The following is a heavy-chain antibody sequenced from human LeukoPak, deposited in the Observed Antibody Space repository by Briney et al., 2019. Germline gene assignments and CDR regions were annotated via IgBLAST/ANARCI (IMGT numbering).Heavy chain of an antibody. J-gene: IGHJ3*02. Sequence: PETLSLTCTVSGGSISSYYWSWIRQPAGKGLEWIGRIYTSGSTNYNPSLKSRVTMSVDTSKNQFSLKLSSVTAADTAVYYCASVNPAVAAAGTKGDAFDIWGQGTMVTVSS. CDR2: IYTSGST. V-gene: IGHV4-4*07. CDR3: ASVNPAVAAAGTKGDAFDI. CDR1: GGSISSYY. D-gene: IGHD6-13*01.